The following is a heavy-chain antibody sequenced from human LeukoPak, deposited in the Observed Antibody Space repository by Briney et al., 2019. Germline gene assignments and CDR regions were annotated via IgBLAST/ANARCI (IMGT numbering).Heavy chain of an antibody. V-gene: IGHV4-59*01. J-gene: IGHJ4*02. CDR1: GASISSYY. CDR3: ARGGVYFDY. CDR2: IYYSGST. Sequence: SETLSLTCTVSGASISSYYWSWIRQPPGKGLEWIGYIYYSGSTNFNPSLKSRVTISLDTSKNRFSLKLSSVTAADTAVYYCARGGVYFDYGGQGTLVTVSS.